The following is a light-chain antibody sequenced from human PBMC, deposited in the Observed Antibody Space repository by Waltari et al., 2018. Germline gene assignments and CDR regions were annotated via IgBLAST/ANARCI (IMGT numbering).Light chain of an antibody. J-gene: IGLJ2*01. CDR3: TSYTSSSISHVL. V-gene: IGLV2-14*01. Sequence: QSALTQPASVSGSPGQSITISCTGTSSDVGGYNYLSWYQHQPGKAPKLIIYEVSNRPSGVSNRFSGSKSCNTASLTISGLQAEDEGDYYCTSYTSSSISHVLFGGGTKLSVL. CDR1: SSDVGGYNY. CDR2: EVS.